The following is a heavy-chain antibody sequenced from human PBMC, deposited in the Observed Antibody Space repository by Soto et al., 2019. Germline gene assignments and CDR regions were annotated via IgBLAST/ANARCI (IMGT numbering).Heavy chain of an antibody. CDR2: TYSGGT. D-gene: IGHD2-8*01. V-gene: IGHV3-66*01. CDR1: GFTVSNNY. J-gene: IGHJ4*02. Sequence: GGSLRLSCAASGFTVSNNYMNWVRQAPGKGLEWVSVTYSGGTHYADSVKDRFTVSRDNSKNTLYLQMNSLRAEDTAVYYCARSMVNAYNLVYWGQGTLVTVSS. CDR3: ARSMVNAYNLVY.